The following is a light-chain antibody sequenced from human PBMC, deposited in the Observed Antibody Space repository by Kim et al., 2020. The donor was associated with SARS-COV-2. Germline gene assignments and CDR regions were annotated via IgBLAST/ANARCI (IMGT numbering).Light chain of an antibody. J-gene: IGKJ2*01. V-gene: IGKV1-39*01. CDR3: QQYYNTLAT. CDR1: QTVDTY. Sequence: DIQMTQSPSSLSASVGDRVTITCRASQTVDTYLSWYYQKPGQAPKLLIYASSTLQNGVPSRFSGTGSGIHFTLTINSLQPDDFGRYYCQQYYNTLATFGQGTKLEI. CDR2: ASS.